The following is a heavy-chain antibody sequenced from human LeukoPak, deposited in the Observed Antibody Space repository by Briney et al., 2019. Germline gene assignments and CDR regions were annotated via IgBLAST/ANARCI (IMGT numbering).Heavy chain of an antibody. CDR3: TRPPYYGDYGD. J-gene: IGHJ4*02. CDR1: GFTFSASA. V-gene: IGHV3-73*01. D-gene: IGHD4-17*01. Sequence: GGSLRLSCAASGFTFSASAIHWVRQASGKGLEWVGRIRSKTYSYVTAYAATVKGRFTISRDDPKNTAYLQLNSLKTEDTAIYYCTRPPYYGDYGDWGQGTLVTVSS. CDR2: IRSKTYSYVT.